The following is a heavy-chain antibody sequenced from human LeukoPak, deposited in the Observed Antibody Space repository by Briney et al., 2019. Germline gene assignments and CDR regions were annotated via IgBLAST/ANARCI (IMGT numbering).Heavy chain of an antibody. V-gene: IGHV1-18*01. CDR3: ARDLGGITMIASDY. Sequence: ASVKVSCKASGYTFTSYGISWVRQAPGQGLEWMGWISAHNGNTNYAQKLQGRVTMTTDTSTSTAYMELRSLRSDDTAVYYCARDLGGITMIASDYWGQGTLVTVSS. D-gene: IGHD3-22*01. J-gene: IGHJ4*02. CDR2: ISAHNGNT. CDR1: GYTFTSYG.